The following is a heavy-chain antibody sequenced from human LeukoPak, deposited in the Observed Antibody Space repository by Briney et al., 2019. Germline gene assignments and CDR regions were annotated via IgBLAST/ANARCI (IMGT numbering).Heavy chain of an antibody. Sequence: ASVEVSCKASGYTFTSYYMHWVRQAPGQGLEWMGIINPSGGSTSYAQKFQGRVTMTRDTSTSTVYMELSSLRSEDTAVYYCARGQRGYSYGYWFDPWGQGTLVTVSS. J-gene: IGHJ5*02. CDR2: INPSGGST. D-gene: IGHD5-18*01. V-gene: IGHV1-46*01. CDR1: GYTFTSYY. CDR3: ARGQRGYSYGYWFDP.